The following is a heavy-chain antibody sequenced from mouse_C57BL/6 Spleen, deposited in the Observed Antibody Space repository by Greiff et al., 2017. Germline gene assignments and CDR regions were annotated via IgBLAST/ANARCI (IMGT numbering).Heavy chain of an antibody. D-gene: IGHD1-1*01. CDR3: ARYYGSSDY. Sequence: QVQLQQPGAELVKPGASVKLSCKASGYTFTSYWMHWVKQRPGQGLEWIGMIHPNSGSTNYNEKFKSKATLTVDKSSSTAYMQISSLTSEDSAVYYCARYYGSSDYWGQGTSVTVSS. CDR1: GYTFTSYW. J-gene: IGHJ4*01. V-gene: IGHV1-64*01. CDR2: IHPNSGST.